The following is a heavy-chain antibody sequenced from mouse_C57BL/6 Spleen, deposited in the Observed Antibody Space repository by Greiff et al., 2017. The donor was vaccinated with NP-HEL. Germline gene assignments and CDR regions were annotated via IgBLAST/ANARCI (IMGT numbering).Heavy chain of an antibody. Sequence: EVMLVESGGGLVKPGGSLKLSCAASGFTFSSYAMSWVRQTPEKRLEWVATISDGGSYTYYPDTVKGRFTISSDNAKNSVYVQMSHLKAEDTAMYYCARDGGYYYGSSHWYFDVWGTGTTVTVSS. CDR1: GFTFSSYA. D-gene: IGHD1-1*01. V-gene: IGHV5-4*01. J-gene: IGHJ1*03. CDR2: ISDGGSYT. CDR3: ARDGGYYYGSSHWYFDV.